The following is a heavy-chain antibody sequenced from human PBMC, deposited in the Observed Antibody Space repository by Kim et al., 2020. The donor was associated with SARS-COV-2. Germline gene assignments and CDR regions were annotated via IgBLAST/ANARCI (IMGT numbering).Heavy chain of an antibody. V-gene: IGHV3-15*01. J-gene: IGHJ5*02. D-gene: IGHD2-2*01. CDR1: GFTFSNAW. CDR3: TTDRNQLLEFDP. Sequence: GGSLRLSCAASGFTFSNAWMSWVRQAPGKGLEWVGRIKSKTDGGTTDYAAPVKGRFTISRDDSKNTLYLQMNSLKTEDTAVYYCTTDRNQLLEFDPWGQGTLVTVSS. CDR2: IKSKTDGGTT.